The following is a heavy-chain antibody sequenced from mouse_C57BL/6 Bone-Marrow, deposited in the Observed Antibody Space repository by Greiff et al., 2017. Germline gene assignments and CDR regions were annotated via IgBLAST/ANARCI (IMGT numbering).Heavy chain of an antibody. J-gene: IGHJ3*01. CDR2: IYPSDSET. V-gene: IGHV1-61*01. D-gene: IGHD2-3*01. CDR3: ARSGDGCAY. CDR1: GYTFTSYW. Sequence: QVQLKQPGAELVRPGSSVKLSCKASGYTFTSYWKDWVKQRPGQGLEWIGNIYPSDSETHYNQKFKDKATLTVDKSSSTAYMLLSSLTSEASAVYYCARSGDGCAYWGQGPLVTVSA.